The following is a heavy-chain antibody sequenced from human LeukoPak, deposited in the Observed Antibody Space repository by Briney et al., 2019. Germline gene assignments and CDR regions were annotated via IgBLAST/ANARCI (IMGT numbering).Heavy chain of an antibody. CDR2: IYYSGST. CDR3: AGYCSGGSCYSRSWFDP. D-gene: IGHD2-15*01. Sequence: SETLSLTCTVSGGSISSYCWSWIRQPPGKGLEWIGYIYYSGSTNYNPSLKSRVTISVDTSKNQFSLKLSSVTAADTAVYYCAGYCSGGSCYSRSWFDPWGQGTLFTVSS. V-gene: IGHV4-59*01. CDR1: GGSISSYC. J-gene: IGHJ5*02.